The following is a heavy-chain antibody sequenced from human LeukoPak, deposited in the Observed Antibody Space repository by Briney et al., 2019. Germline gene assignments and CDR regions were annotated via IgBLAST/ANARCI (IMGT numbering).Heavy chain of an antibody. V-gene: IGHV1-2*02. D-gene: IGHD2-2*01. CDR1: GFTFTDDY. J-gene: IGHJ4*02. CDR2: INPYSGAI. Sequence: ASVKVSCKSSGFTFTDDYIHWVRQAPGQGLEWMGWINPYSGAIDYAQKFQGRVTLTRDTSISTAYMELSRPTSGDTAVYYCARDPKSQLLLDYWGQGTLVTVSS. CDR3: ARDPKSQLLLDY.